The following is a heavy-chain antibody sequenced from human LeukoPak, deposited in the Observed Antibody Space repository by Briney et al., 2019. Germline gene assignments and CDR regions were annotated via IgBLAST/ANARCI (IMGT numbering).Heavy chain of an antibody. D-gene: IGHD2-2*01. J-gene: IGHJ3*01. CDR1: GFTFNNNA. V-gene: IGHV3-23*01. CDR2: INGGGDAT. CDR3: ARCTASCYANAFDA. Sequence: PGGSLRLSCATSGFTFNNNAMSWVRQAPGKRLEWVSAINGGGDATEYADSVKGRFTISRDNSKNTLYLQMNSLRPEDTAVYYCARCTASCYANAFDAWGQGTLLTVSS.